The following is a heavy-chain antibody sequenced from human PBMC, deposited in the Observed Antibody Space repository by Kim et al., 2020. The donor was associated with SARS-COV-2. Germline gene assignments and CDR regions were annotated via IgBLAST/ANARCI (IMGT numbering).Heavy chain of an antibody. V-gene: IGHV3-21*01. CDR3: ARVLHYYGSGSYFYPYYYYMDV. CDR2: ISSSSSYI. D-gene: IGHD3-10*01. CDR1: GFTFSSYS. Sequence: GGSLRLSCAASGFTFSSYSMNWVRQAPGKGLEWVSSISSSSSYIYYADSVKGRFTISRDNAKNSLYLQMNSLRAEDTAVYYCARVLHYYGSGSYFYPYYYYMDVWGKGATVTGSS. J-gene: IGHJ6*03.